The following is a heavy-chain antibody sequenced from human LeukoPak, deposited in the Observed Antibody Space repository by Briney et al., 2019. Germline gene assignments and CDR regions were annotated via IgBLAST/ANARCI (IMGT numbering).Heavy chain of an antibody. CDR1: GLTFSTSA. D-gene: IGHD1-26*01. V-gene: IGHV3-23*01. Sequence: GGSLRLSCSASGLTFSTSAMTWVRQAPGKGPEWVSFISYDGGTTSYSDSAKGRFTISRDNSKNTLYLQLNSLRVEDTAVYSCANVGSTNWHYAFPIWGQGTTVTVSS. CDR3: ANVGSTNWHYAFPI. CDR2: ISYDGGTT. J-gene: IGHJ3*01.